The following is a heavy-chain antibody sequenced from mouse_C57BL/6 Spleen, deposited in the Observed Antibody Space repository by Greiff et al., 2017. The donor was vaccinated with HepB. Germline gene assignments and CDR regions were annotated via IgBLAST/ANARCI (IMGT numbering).Heavy chain of an antibody. CDR1: GFTFSSYA. Sequence: EVQVVESGGGLVKPGGSLKLSCAASGFTFSSYAMSWVRQTPEKRLEWVATISDGGSYTYYPDNVKGRFTISRDNAKNNLYLQMSHLKSEDTAMYYCARVGGYFAMDYWGQGTSVTVSS. CDR3: ARVGGYFAMDY. V-gene: IGHV5-4*01. J-gene: IGHJ4*01. D-gene: IGHD1-1*02. CDR2: ISDGGSYT.